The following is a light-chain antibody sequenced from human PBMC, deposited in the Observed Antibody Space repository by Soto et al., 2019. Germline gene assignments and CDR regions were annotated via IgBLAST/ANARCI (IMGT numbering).Light chain of an antibody. J-gene: IGKJ1*01. CDR3: QQYNDRPHT. V-gene: IGKV3-15*01. CDR1: QSISST. Sequence: EIVMTQSRATLSVSPGERATLSCRASQSISSTLAWYQLKPGQSPRLLIYDASTRATGIPDRFSGSGSGTEFTLTISSLQSEDFAVYYCQQYNDRPHTFGQGTRVEIK. CDR2: DAS.